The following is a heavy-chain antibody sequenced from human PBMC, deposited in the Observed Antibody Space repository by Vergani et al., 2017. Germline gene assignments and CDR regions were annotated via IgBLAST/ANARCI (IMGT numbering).Heavy chain of an antibody. V-gene: IGHV3-13*01. CDR3: ARAVSTTVGDPPGY. J-gene: IGHJ4*02. D-gene: IGHD4-23*01. CDR1: GFTFSSYD. Sequence: EVQLVESGGGLVQPGGSLRLSCAASGFTFSSYDMHWVRQGTGKGLEWVSAIGTAGDTYYPGSVKGRFTISRENAKNSLYLQMNSLRAGDTAIYYCARAVSTTVGDPPGYWGQGTLVTVSS. CDR2: IGTAGDT.